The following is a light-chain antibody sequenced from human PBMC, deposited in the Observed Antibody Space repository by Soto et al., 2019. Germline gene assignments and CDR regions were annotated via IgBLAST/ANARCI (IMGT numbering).Light chain of an antibody. CDR1: SSNLGSNT. J-gene: IGLJ1*01. V-gene: IGLV1-44*01. CDR2: NNN. Sequence: QSVLTQPPSASGTPGQRVTISCSGSSSNLGSNTVNWYQQLPGTAPKLLIYNNNQRPSGVPARFSGSKSVTSASLAISGLQSEDEADYYCAAWDDSLNGLVFGTGTKLTVL. CDR3: AAWDDSLNGLV.